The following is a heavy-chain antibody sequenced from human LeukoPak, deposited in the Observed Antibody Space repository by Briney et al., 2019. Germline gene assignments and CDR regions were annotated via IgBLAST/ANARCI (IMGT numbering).Heavy chain of an antibody. CDR3: ARIWGSYRSGFDY. D-gene: IGHD3-16*02. CDR1: GFTFDDYG. Sequence: GGSLRLSCAASGFTFDDYGMSWARQAPGKGLEWVSGINWNGGSTGYADSVKGRFTISRDNAKNSLYLQMNSLRAEDTAVYYCARIWGSYRSGFDYWGQGTLVTVSS. CDR2: INWNGGST. J-gene: IGHJ4*02. V-gene: IGHV3-20*04.